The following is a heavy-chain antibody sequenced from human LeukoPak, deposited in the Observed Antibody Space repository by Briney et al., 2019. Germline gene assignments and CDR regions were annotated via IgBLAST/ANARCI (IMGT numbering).Heavy chain of an antibody. CDR1: GFTFSSYW. Sequence: GGSLRLSCAASGFTFSSYWMSWVRQAPGKGLEWVANIKQDGSEKYYVDSVKGRFTISRDNAKNSLYLQMNSLRAEDTAVYYCARDCSSTSCYRGGFDPWGQGTLVTVSS. J-gene: IGHJ5*02. CDR2: IKQDGSEK. D-gene: IGHD2-2*02. CDR3: ARDCSSTSCYRGGFDP. V-gene: IGHV3-7*01.